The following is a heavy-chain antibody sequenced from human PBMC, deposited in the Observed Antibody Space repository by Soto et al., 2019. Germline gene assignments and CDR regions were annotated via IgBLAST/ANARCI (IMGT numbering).Heavy chain of an antibody. J-gene: IGHJ6*02. V-gene: IGHV1-18*04. D-gene: IGHD2-2*01. CDR2: ISGYTGNT. Sequence: QVQLVQSGAEVKKSGASVKVSCKASGYTFTNNGISWVRQAPGKGLEWMGWISGYTGNTNYAQKFQDRVTMTTDTSTSTAYMDLRSLTSDDTAVYYCASQYCDVTSCHHPTDDYYYYGMDVWGQGTTVTVSS. CDR3: ASQYCDVTSCHHPTDDYYYYGMDV. CDR1: GYTFTNNG.